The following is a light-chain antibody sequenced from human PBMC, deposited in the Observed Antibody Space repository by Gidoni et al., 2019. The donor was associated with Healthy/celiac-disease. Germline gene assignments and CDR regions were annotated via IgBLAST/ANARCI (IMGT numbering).Light chain of an antibody. Sequence: SYVLTQPPSVSVAPGQTARITCGGNNIGSKSVHWYQQKPGQAPVLVVYDDSDRPSGIPERFSGSNSGNTATLTISRVEAGDEADYYCQVWDSSSDPPWVFGTGTKVTVL. CDR2: DDS. CDR3: QVWDSSSDPPWV. J-gene: IGLJ1*01. V-gene: IGLV3-21*02. CDR1: NIGSKS.